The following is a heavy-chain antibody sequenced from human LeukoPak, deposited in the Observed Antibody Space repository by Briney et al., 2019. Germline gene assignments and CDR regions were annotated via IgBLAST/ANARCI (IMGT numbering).Heavy chain of an antibody. CDR1: GGSISSSY. V-gene: IGHV3-53*01. CDR2: IYGGGSV. Sequence: ETLSLTCAVSGGSISSSYWWSWVRQPPGKGLEWVSIIYGGGSVFYADSVKGRFTISRDNSKNTLYLQMNSLRGEDTAVYYCARGGSYLSAFDIWGQGTMVTVSS. J-gene: IGHJ3*02. D-gene: IGHD1-26*01. CDR3: ARGGSYLSAFDI.